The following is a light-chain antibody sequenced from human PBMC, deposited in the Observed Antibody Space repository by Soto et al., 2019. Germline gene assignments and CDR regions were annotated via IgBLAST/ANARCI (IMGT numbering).Light chain of an antibody. CDR1: SSNIGSST. CDR3: ASWDDSLNGVV. CDR2: GKN. J-gene: IGLJ2*01. Sequence: QSVLTQPPSASGTPGQRVTISCSGSSSNIGSSTVSWYQQLPRTAPKLLMYGKNQRPSGVSDRFSGSKSGTAASLAISGLQSEDEADYYCASWDDSLNGVVFGGGTKLTVL. V-gene: IGLV1-44*01.